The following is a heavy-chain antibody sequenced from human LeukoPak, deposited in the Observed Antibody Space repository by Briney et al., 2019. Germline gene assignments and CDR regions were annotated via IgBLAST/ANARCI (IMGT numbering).Heavy chain of an antibody. CDR1: GFTVSSYY. J-gene: IGHJ3*02. CDR3: ASRAPEGAFDM. V-gene: IGHV3-53*01. CDR2: IYSGGST. Sequence: GGSLRLSCAASGFTVSSYYMNWVRQAPGKGLEWVSVIYSGGSTYYIDSVKGRFTISRHNSRSTLYLQMNSLRADDTAVYYCASRAPEGAFDMWGQGTTVAVSS.